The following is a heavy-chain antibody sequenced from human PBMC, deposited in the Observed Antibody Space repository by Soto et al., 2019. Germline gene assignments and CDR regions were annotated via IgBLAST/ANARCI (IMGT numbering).Heavy chain of an antibody. CDR1: GFTFSASV. D-gene: IGHD3-3*01. J-gene: IGHJ4*02. CDR3: VREEFEDGRGHFTN. V-gene: IGHV3-30*03. CDR2: LSYGAKNK. Sequence: QVLLVESGGGVVQPGGSLRLSCAASGFTFSASVMHWVRQAPGKGLEWMAILSYGAKNKYYADSAKGRFTISRDISESTLYLQMDSLRTEDTAVYYCVREEFEDGRGHFTNWGQGTLVSVSS.